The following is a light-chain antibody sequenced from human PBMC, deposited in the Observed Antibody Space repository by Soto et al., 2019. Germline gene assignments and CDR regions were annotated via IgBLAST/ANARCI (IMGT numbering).Light chain of an antibody. CDR3: ATWDDSLSGWV. CDR2: RNN. CDR1: SSNIGTNY. V-gene: IGLV1-47*01. J-gene: IGLJ3*02. Sequence: QSVLTQPPSASGTPGQRVTISCSGSSSNIGTNYVYWYQHLPGTAPKLLIYRNNQRHSGVPDRFSGSKSGTSASLAISGLRSEDESDYYCATWDDSLSGWVFGGGTKLTVL.